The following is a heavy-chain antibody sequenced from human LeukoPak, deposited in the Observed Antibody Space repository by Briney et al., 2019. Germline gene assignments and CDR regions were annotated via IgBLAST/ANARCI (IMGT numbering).Heavy chain of an antibody. D-gene: IGHD3-3*01. J-gene: IGHJ4*02. V-gene: IGHV1-69*04. CDR3: ARLEWKSNLDY. CDR1: GDTFKSYG. CDR2: IIPIVDET. Sequence: GASVKVSCKASGDTFKSYGTSWVRQAPGQGLEWMGRIIPIVDETDYTQKFQGRVTFTADKSTSTAYMELSSLRSEDTAVYYCARLEWKSNLDYWGQGTLVTVSS.